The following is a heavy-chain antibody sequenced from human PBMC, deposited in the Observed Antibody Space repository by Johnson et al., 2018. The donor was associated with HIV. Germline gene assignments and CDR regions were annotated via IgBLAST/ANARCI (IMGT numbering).Heavy chain of an antibody. D-gene: IGHD4-23*01. CDR2: IRYDGSNK. CDR1: GFIFSSYG. V-gene: IGHV3-30*02. J-gene: IGHJ3*02. CDR3: ASYGWGGNDAYDI. Sequence: QVQLVESGGGVVQPGGSLRLSCAASGFIFSSYGMHWVRQAPGKGLEWVAFIRYDGSNKYYADSVKGRFTISRDNPKNTLYLQMNSLRAEDTAVYYCASYGWGGNDAYDIWGQGTMVTVSS.